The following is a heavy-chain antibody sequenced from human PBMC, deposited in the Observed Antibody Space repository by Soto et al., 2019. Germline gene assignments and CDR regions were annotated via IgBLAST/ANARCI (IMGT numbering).Heavy chain of an antibody. CDR3: ASLQRGYCSSTSCPTPYGMDV. CDR2: IIPIFGTA. V-gene: IGHV1-69*01. D-gene: IGHD2-2*01. J-gene: IGHJ6*02. CDR1: GGTFSSYA. Sequence: QVQLVQSGAEVKKPGSSVKVSCKASGGTFSSYAISWVRQAPGQGLEWVGGIIPIFGTANYAQKFQGRVTITADESTSTAYMELSSLRSEDTAVYYCASLQRGYCSSTSCPTPYGMDVWGQGTTVTVSS.